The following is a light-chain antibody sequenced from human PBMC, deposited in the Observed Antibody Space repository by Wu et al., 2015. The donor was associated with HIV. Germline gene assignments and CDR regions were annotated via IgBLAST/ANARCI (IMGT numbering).Light chain of an antibody. CDR1: QSVSSSY. CDR2: GAS. Sequence: EIVLTQSPGTLSLSRGERATLSCRASQSVSSSYLAWYQQKPGQAPRLLIYGASSRATGIPDRFSGSGSGTDFTLTISRLEPEDFAVYYCQQYAASPLTFGGGTKVEIK. J-gene: IGKJ4*01. V-gene: IGKV3-20*01. CDR3: QQYAASPLT.